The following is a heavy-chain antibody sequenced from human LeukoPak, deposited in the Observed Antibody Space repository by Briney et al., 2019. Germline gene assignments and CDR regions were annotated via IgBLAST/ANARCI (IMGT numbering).Heavy chain of an antibody. CDR1: GYTLTELS. V-gene: IGHV1-2*02. Sequence: GASVKVSCKVSGYTLTELSMHWVRQAPGQGLEWMGWINLNSGGTNFAQKFQGRVSMTRDTSISTAYMQLSRLRSDDTAVYYCARSPHILTGENFDYWGQGTLLTVSS. CDR2: INLNSGGT. J-gene: IGHJ4*02. D-gene: IGHD3-9*01. CDR3: ARSPHILTGENFDY.